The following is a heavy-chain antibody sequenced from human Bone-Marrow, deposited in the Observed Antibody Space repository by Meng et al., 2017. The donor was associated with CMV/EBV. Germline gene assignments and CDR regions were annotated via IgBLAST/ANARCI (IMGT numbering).Heavy chain of an antibody. CDR2: IYYSGST. Sequence: SETLSLTCPVSGGSISSGSYYWGWIRQPPGKGLEWIGSIYYSGSTYYNPSLKSRVTISVDTSKNQFSLKLSSVTASDTAVYYCARASVEGMATAFDYWGQGTLVTVSS. CDR1: GGSISSGSYY. J-gene: IGHJ4*02. CDR3: ARASVEGMATAFDY. D-gene: IGHD5-12*01. V-gene: IGHV4-39*07.